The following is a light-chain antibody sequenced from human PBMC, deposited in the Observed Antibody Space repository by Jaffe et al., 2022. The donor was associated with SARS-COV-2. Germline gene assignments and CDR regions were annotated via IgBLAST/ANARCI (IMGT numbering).Light chain of an antibody. V-gene: IGLV1-40*01. Sequence: QSVLTQPPSVSGAPGQRVTISCSGSSSNIGAGKAVHWYQHLPGMAPKLLIYANSNRPSGVPDRFSASKSGTSASLAISGLQAEDEADYYCQSFDSSLTGSYVFGTGTKVTVL. J-gene: IGLJ1*01. CDR2: ANS. CDR1: SSNIGAGKA. CDR3: QSFDSSLTGSYV.